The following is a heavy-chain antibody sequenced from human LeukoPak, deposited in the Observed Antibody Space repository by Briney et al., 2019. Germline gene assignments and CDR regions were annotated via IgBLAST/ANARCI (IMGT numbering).Heavy chain of an antibody. CDR2: ISGSGGST. CDR3: ARTYYYGSGSIITYYYYYMDV. Sequence: GGSLRLSCAASGFTFNNYAVTWVRQAPGKGLEWVSSISGSGGSTYYADSVKGRFTISRDNSKNTLYLQMNSLRAEDTAVYYCARTYYYGSGSIITYYYYYMDVWGKGTTVTISS. CDR1: GFTFNNYA. V-gene: IGHV3-23*01. D-gene: IGHD3-10*01. J-gene: IGHJ6*03.